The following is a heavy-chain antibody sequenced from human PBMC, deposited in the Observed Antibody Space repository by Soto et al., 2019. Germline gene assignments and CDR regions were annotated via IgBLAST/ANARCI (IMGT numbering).Heavy chain of an antibody. CDR1: GFTFSSYA. Sequence: EVQLLESGGGLVQPGGSLRLSCAASGFTFSSYAMSWVRQAPGKGLEWVSAISGSGGSTYYADSVKGRFTISRDNSKNTLYLQMNSRRADDTAVYYCAKEHGDYPDYWYFYLWGRGTLVTVSS. CDR2: ISGSGGST. V-gene: IGHV3-23*01. D-gene: IGHD4-17*01. CDR3: AKEHGDYPDYWYFYL. J-gene: IGHJ2*01.